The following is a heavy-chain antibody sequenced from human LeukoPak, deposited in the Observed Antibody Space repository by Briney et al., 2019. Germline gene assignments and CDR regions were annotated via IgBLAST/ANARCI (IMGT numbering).Heavy chain of an antibody. CDR2: INHSGST. D-gene: IGHD2-15*01. J-gene: IGHJ4*02. V-gene: IGHV4-34*01. CDR1: GGSFSGYY. Sequence: PSETLSLTCAVYGGSFSGYYWSWIRQPPGKGLEWIGEINHSGSTSYNLSLKSRVTISIDTSKNQFSLKLSSVTAADTAVYYCARSSRVFNYWGQGTLVTVSS. CDR3: ARSSRVFNY.